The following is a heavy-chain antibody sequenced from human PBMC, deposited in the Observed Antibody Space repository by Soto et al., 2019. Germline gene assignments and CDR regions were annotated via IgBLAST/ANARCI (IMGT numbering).Heavy chain of an antibody. Sequence: GGSLRLSCAASGFTFDDYAMHWVRQIPGKGLQWVSGISWSTSSIGYGASLRGRFLISRDNANNSLYLQMNDLRPEDTALYYCGKASSSNSWSPIDYWGQGTMVTVSS. CDR2: ISWSTSSI. V-gene: IGHV3-9*01. CDR1: GFTFDDYA. CDR3: GKASSSNSWSPIDY. J-gene: IGHJ4*02. D-gene: IGHD3-3*01.